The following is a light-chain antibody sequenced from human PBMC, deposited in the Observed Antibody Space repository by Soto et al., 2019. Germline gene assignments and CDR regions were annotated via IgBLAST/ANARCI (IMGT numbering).Light chain of an antibody. J-gene: IGLJ1*01. CDR2: EVS. CDR3: SSYTVTSVTLYV. CDR1: NSDVGGYNY. Sequence: QSVLTQPASVSESPGQSITISCTGTNSDVGGYNYVSWYQQHPGKAPKLIIYEVSNRPSGVSNRFSGSKSGNTASLTISGLQDEDEADYYCSSYTVTSVTLYVFGTGTKVT. V-gene: IGLV2-14*01.